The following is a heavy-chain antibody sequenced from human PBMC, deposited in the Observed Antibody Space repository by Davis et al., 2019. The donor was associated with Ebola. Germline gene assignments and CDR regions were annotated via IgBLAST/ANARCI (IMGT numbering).Heavy chain of an antibody. CDR3: ARHVADDSSGYYYYGMDV. Sequence: GESLKISCQGSGYSFTSYWISWVRQLPVKGLEWMGRIDPSDSYTNYSPSFQGHVTISADKSISTAYLQWSSLKASDTAMYYCARHVADDSSGYYYYGMDVWGQGTTVTVSS. CDR2: IDPSDSYT. D-gene: IGHD3-22*01. J-gene: IGHJ6*02. V-gene: IGHV5-10-1*01. CDR1: GYSFTSYW.